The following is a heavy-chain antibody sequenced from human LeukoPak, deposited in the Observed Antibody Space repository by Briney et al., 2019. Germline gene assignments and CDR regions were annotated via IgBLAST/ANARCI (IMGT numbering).Heavy chain of an antibody. Sequence: PSETLSLTCAVYGGSFSGYYWSWIRQPPGKGLEWIGEINHSGSTNYNPSLKSRVTISVDTSKNQFSLKLSSVTAADTAVYYCARMRQLVRSVGAFDIWGQGTMVTVSS. D-gene: IGHD6-6*01. CDR2: INHSGST. J-gene: IGHJ3*02. CDR1: GGSFSGYY. V-gene: IGHV4-34*01. CDR3: ARMRQLVRSVGAFDI.